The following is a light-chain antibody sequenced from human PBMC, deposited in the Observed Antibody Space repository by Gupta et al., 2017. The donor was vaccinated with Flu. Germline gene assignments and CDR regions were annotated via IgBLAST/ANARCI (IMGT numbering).Light chain of an antibody. CDR3: CSYAGRSTVV. J-gene: IGLJ2*01. CDR2: EVT. Sequence: TGSDVGSYNLVSWYQQHPGKAPKLMIYEVTKRPSGVSNRFSGSKSGNTASLTISGLQAEDEAYYYCCSYAGRSTVVFGGGTKLTVL. CDR1: GSDVGSYNL. V-gene: IGLV2-23*02.